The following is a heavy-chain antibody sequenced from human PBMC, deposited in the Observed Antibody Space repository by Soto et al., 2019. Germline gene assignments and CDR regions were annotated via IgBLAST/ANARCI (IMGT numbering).Heavy chain of an antibody. D-gene: IGHD1-1*01. J-gene: IGHJ5*01. CDR3: ARNMAKPTYDS. CDR2: IDGTGAYI. V-gene: IGHV3-23*01. Sequence: EVQLLESGGGLVQPGGSLRLSCTASGFTFSSYPMTWVRQAPGKGLEWVSAIDGTGAYIYYINSVKGRFTISRDNSKNTLYLQMNSLRAEDTAVYCCARNMAKPTYDSWGQGTLVTVSP. CDR1: GFTFSSYP.